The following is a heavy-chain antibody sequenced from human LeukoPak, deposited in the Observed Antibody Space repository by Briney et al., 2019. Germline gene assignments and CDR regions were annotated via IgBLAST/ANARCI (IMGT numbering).Heavy chain of an antibody. Sequence: PGGSLRLSCAASGFTFSSYWMSWVRQAPGKGLEWVANTKEDGSKKYYVGSVKGRFTISRDNAKNSLFLQMNSLRAEDTAVYYCGRDGVTSSIDNWGQGILVTVSS. CDR1: GFTFSSYW. CDR3: GRDGVTSSIDN. V-gene: IGHV3-7*03. J-gene: IGHJ4*02. D-gene: IGHD2-21*02. CDR2: TKEDGSKK.